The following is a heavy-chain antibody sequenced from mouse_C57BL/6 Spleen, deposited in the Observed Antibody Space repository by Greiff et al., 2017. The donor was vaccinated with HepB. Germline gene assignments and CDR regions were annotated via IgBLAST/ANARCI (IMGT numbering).Heavy chain of an antibody. CDR2: IYPGSGST. V-gene: IGHV1-55*01. D-gene: IGHD1-1*01. CDR1: GYTFTSYW. Sequence: QVQLQQPGAELVKPGASVKMSCKASGYTFTSYWITWVKQRPGQGLEWIGDIYPGSGSTNYNEKFKSKATLTVDTSSSTAYMQLSSLTSEDSAVYYCAIVGNNLAWFAYWGQGTLVTVSA. CDR3: AIVGNNLAWFAY. J-gene: IGHJ3*01.